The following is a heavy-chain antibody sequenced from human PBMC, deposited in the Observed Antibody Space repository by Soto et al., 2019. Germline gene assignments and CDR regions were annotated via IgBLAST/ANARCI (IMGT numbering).Heavy chain of an antibody. Sequence: GGSLRLSCAASGFTFSSYGMHWVRQAPGKGLEWVAVISYDGSNKYYADSVKGRFTISRENSKNTLYLQMNSLRAEDTAVYYCATRYCSSTSFSISYYYYYYGMDVWGKGTTVTVSS. CDR2: ISYDGSNK. J-gene: IGHJ6*04. CDR3: ATRYCSSTSFSISYYYYYYGMDV. D-gene: IGHD2-2*01. CDR1: GFTFSSYG. V-gene: IGHV3-30*03.